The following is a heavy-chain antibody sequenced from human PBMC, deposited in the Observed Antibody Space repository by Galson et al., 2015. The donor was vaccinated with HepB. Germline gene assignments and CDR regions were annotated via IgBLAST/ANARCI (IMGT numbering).Heavy chain of an antibody. CDR2: TYYRSKWYN. D-gene: IGHD2-2*01. J-gene: IGHJ6*02. CDR1: GDSVSSNSAA. Sequence: ISGDSVSSNSAAWNWIRQSPSRGLEWLGRTYYRSKWYNDYAVSVKSRITINPDTSKNQFSLQLNSVTPEDTAVYYCARAGGYCSSTSCYGGYYDSSGKFYYYYGMDVWGQGTTVTVSS. V-gene: IGHV6-1*01. CDR3: ARAGGYCSSTSCYGGYYDSSGKFYYYYGMDV.